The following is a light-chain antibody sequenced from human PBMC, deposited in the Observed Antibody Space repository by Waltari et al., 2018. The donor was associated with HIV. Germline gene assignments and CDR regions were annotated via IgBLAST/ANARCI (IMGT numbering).Light chain of an antibody. CDR2: EVT. Sequence: QSALTQPPSASGSPGQSVTLSCTGYTSDIGSYGSVPSYQLHPGKAPKLVISEVTKRPSGVSDRFSGSKSANTAFLTVSGLQAEDEADYYCSSFADRDGFYVLFGGGTRLTVL. J-gene: IGLJ2*01. V-gene: IGLV2-8*01. CDR3: SSFADRDGFYVL. CDR1: TSDIGSYGS.